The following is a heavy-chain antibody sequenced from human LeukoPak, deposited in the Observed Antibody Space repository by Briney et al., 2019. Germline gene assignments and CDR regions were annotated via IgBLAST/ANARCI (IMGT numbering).Heavy chain of an antibody. CDR1: GFIFSNYG. D-gene: IGHD4-23*01. CDR2: IWSDGSKK. J-gene: IGHJ4*02. Sequence: QTGGSLRLSCAASGFIFSNYGFHWVRQAPGKGLEWVALIWSDGSKKYYTDSVKGRFTISRDDSKNTLFLQMNSLRAEDIAVYYCARDIGTWPNSLFDYWGQGNLVTVSS. CDR3: ARDIGTWPNSLFDY. V-gene: IGHV3-33*01.